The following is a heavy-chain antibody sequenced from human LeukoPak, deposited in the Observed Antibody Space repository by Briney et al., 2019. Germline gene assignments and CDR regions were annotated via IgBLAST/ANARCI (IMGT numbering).Heavy chain of an antibody. Sequence: SETLFLTCAVYGGSFSGYYWSWIRQPPGKGLEWIGEINHSGSTNYNPSLKSRVTISVDTSKNQFSLKLSSVTAADTAVYYCARVGMIGITMVRGVTRWGQGTLVTVSS. J-gene: IGHJ4*02. CDR3: ARVGMIGITMVRGVTR. CDR1: GGSFSGYY. D-gene: IGHD3-10*01. V-gene: IGHV4-34*01. CDR2: INHSGST.